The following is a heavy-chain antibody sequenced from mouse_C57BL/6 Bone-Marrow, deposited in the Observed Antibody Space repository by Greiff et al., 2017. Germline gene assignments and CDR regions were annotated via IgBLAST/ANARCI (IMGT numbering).Heavy chain of an antibody. J-gene: IGHJ2*01. Sequence: QVQLQQSGAELVRPGASVKLSCKASGYTFTDYYINWVKQRPGQGLEWIARIYPGSGNTYYNEKFKGQATLTAEKSSSTAYMQLSSLTSEDSAVYFCARRGFFDYWGQGTTLTVSS. CDR2: IYPGSGNT. D-gene: IGHD3-1*01. CDR1: GYTFTDYY. V-gene: IGHV1-76*01. CDR3: ARRGFFDY.